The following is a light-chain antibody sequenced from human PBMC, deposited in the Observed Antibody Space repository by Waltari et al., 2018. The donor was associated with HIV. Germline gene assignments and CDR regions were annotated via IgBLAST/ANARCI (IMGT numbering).Light chain of an antibody. Sequence: VMTQSPATLSVSPGDRTTLSCRASQSVRTKLAWYQQKPGQPPRLLIYGASTRATGIAARFSGRGSGTEFTLTINSLQSEDYAVYYCQHYDYWPPWTFGQGTKVEMK. CDR2: GAS. CDR1: QSVRTK. J-gene: IGKJ1*01. V-gene: IGKV3-15*01. CDR3: QHYDYWPPWT.